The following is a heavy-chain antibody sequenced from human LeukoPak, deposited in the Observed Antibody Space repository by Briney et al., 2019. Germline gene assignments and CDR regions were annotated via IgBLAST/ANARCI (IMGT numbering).Heavy chain of an antibody. Sequence: RQAAGXXXEWIGWINAGHGNTKYSQKFQGRVTITRDTSASTAYMELSSLRSEDTAVYYCARGWDSGWYYWGQGTLVTVSS. D-gene: IGHD6-19*01. J-gene: IGHJ4*02. V-gene: IGHV1-3*01. CDR2: INAGHGNT. CDR3: ARGWDSGWYY.